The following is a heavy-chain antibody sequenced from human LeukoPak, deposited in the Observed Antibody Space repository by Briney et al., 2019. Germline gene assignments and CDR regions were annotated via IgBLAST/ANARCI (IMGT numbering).Heavy chain of an antibody. D-gene: IGHD2-2*01. V-gene: IGHV3-7*01. CDR1: GFTFSSYE. CDR2: IKQDGSEK. CDR3: ARVPSRRTAADAFDI. Sequence: GESLRLSCAASGFTFSSYEMNWVRQAPGKGLEWVANIKQDGSEKYYVDSVKGRFTISRDNAKNSLYLQMNSLRAEDTAVYYCARVPSRRTAADAFDIWGQGTMVTVSS. J-gene: IGHJ3*02.